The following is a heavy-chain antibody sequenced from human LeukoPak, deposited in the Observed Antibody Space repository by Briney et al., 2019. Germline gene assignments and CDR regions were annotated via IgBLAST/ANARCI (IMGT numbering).Heavy chain of an antibody. CDR2: INPSGST. D-gene: IGHD5-12*01. CDR1: GYSITTHD. Sequence: ASVKVSCKASGYSITTHDMHWVRQAPGQGLEAMGIINPSGSTTYAQKFQGRVTMTRDTSTSTVYMELTSLRSEDTAVYYCARERNTAYDFDWFDPWGQGTLVTVSS. CDR3: ARERNTAYDFDWFDP. J-gene: IGHJ5*02. V-gene: IGHV1-46*01.